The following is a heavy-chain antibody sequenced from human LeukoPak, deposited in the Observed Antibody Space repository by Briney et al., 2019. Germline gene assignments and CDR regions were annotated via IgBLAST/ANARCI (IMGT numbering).Heavy chain of an antibody. V-gene: IGHV3-74*01. CDR2: INSEGSSI. CDR1: GFTFEDYA. Sequence: GGSLRLSCAGSGFTFEDYAMHWVWLVPGQGLVWVSRINSEGSSISYADSVKGRFTISRDNAKSTLNLQMNSLRAEDTAVYYCARGRGVSLNYWGQGALVTVSS. J-gene: IGHJ4*02. CDR3: ARGRGVSLNY. D-gene: IGHD3-10*01.